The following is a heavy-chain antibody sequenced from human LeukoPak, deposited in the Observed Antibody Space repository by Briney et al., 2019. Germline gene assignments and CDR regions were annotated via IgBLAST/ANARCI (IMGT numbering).Heavy chain of an antibody. CDR2: MRYDGSNK. Sequence: PGGSLRLSCAASGFTFSSYGMHWVRQAPGKGLEWVAFMRYDGSNKYYADSVKGRFTISRDNSKNTLYLQMNSLRAEDTAVYYCAKDTTQITMIGEDYFDYWGQGTLVTVSS. CDR1: GFTFSSYG. J-gene: IGHJ4*02. D-gene: IGHD3-22*01. V-gene: IGHV3-30*02. CDR3: AKDTTQITMIGEDYFDY.